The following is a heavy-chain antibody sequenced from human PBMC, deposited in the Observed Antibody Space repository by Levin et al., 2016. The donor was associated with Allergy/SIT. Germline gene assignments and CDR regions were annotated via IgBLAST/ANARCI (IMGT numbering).Heavy chain of an antibody. CDR3: ARRAVDIVVVVAALDAFDI. D-gene: IGHD2-15*01. CDR2: IYHSGST. V-gene: IGHV4-4*02. J-gene: IGHJ3*02. Sequence: SETLSLTCAVYGGSISSSNWWSWVRQPPGKGLEWIGEIYHSGSTNYNPSLKSRVTISVDKSKNQFSLKLSSVTAADTAVYYCARRAVDIVVVVAALDAFDIWGQGTMVTVSS. CDR1: GGSISSSNW.